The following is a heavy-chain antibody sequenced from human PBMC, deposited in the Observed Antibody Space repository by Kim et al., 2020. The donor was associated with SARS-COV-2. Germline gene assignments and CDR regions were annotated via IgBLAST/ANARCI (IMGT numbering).Heavy chain of an antibody. J-gene: IGHJ4*02. Sequence: SETLSLTCAVSGGSISSGGYSWSWIRQPPGKGLEWLGYIYASGGTYYNPSLKSRVTISVDRSKNQFSLELNSVTAADTAVYYCARGYASGSPSFDYWGQGTLVTVSS. CDR3: ARGYASGSPSFDY. CDR2: IYASGGT. D-gene: IGHD3-10*01. V-gene: IGHV4-30-2*01. CDR1: GGSISSGGYS.